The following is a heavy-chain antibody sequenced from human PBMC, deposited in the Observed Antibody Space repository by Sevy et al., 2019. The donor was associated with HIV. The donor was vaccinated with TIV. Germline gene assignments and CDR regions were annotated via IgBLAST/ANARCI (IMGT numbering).Heavy chain of an antibody. V-gene: IGHV4-39*01. D-gene: IGHD4-17*01. CDR3: ETDYGDYAFYY. Sequence: SETLSLTCTVSGGCISSRAYYWGWIRQPPEQEREWIGSIYFSGSTYYNPSLQSRGTISVDTSKNQFSLKLSSVTAADTAFYYCETDYGDYAFYYWGQGSLVTVSS. J-gene: IGHJ4*02. CDR1: GGCISSRAYY. CDR2: IYFSGST.